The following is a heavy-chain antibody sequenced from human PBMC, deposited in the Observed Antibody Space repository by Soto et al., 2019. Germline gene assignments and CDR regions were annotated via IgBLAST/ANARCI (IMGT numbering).Heavy chain of an antibody. CDR2: IYPFYSDI. CDR3: ARGSAMDY. V-gene: IGHV5-51*01. J-gene: IGHJ4*02. Sequence: GESLKISCKGSGYIFTSYWIVWVLQMPGKCLDCIGIIYPFYSDIRYSPSFQGQFTISADKSIIAAYLQWIILKASDTAMYYGARGSAMDYWGQGNLVTVSS. CDR1: GYIFTSYW. D-gene: IGHD2-2*01.